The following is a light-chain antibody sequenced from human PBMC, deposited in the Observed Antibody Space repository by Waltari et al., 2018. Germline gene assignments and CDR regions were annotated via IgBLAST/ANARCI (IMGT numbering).Light chain of an antibody. J-gene: IGLJ3*02. Sequence: SYVLTQAPSVSVAPGKAARITCGGKNIGSKSVHWYQQKPGQAPVLVIYSDSDRPSGIPERLSGSNSGNTATLTINRVEAGDEADYYCQVWDSSSDRGVFGGGTKLTVL. CDR1: NIGSKS. CDR3: QVWDSSSDRGV. CDR2: SDS. V-gene: IGLV3-21*04.